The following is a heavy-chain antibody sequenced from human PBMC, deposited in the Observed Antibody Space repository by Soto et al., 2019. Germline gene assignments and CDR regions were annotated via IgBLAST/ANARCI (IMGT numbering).Heavy chain of an antibody. CDR2: FDPEDGET. Sequence: ASVKVSCKVSGYTLTELSMHWVRQAPGKGLEWMGGFDPEDGETNYAQKFQGRVTMTEDTSTDTDYMELSSLRSEDTAVYYCATRLLNPDAFDIWGQGTMGTVSS. CDR1: GYTLTELS. D-gene: IGHD2-15*01. V-gene: IGHV1-24*01. CDR3: ATRLLNPDAFDI. J-gene: IGHJ3*02.